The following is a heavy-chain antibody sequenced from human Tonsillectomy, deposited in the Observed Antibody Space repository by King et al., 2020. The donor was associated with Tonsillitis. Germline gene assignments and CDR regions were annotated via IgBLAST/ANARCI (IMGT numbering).Heavy chain of an antibody. D-gene: IGHD3-10*01. CDR3: ARVQYYGSGSYYYYYGMDV. CDR1: GYTFTSYG. Sequence: VQLVESGAEVKKPGASVKVSCNASGYTFTSYGSSWVRQAPGQAREVRGWISPYHGNTHYAQKLQGRVIMTTYTSPSTAYMELTSLRSDDSAGYYCARVQYYGSGSYYYYYGMDVWGQGTTVTVSS. J-gene: IGHJ6*02. CDR2: ISPYHGNT. V-gene: IGHV1-18*01.